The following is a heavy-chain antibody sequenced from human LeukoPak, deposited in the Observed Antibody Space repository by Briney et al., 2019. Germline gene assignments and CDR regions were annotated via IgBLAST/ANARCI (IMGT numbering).Heavy chain of an antibody. CDR3: ASGAVGARKFYSDPFHY. D-gene: IGHD2-15*01. CDR2: LYAAGAT. CDR1: GFSVNDNY. J-gene: IGHJ4*02. Sequence: PGGSLRLSCAASGFSVNDNYVSWVRQAPGKGLEWVSILYAAGATYYADSVRGRFIIARDSSKNAVFLEMNSLNAEDTAIYYCASGAVGARKFYSDPFHYWDQGTLVTVSS. V-gene: IGHV3-53*01.